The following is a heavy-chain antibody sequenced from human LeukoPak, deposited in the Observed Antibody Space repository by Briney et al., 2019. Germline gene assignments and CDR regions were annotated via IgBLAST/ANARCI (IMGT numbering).Heavy chain of an antibody. V-gene: IGHV3-23*01. D-gene: IGHD2-15*01. CDR1: GLTFAAYA. CDR2: ISDSGGST. J-gene: IGHJ4*02. CDR3: AKLGGYCSSGSCRDFDY. Sequence: AGGSLRLSCAVSGLTFAAYAMTWVRQAPVKGLEWVSTISDSGGSTYYADSLKGRFTISRDNSKNTLYLQVDSLRAEDTAVYYCAKLGGYCSSGSCRDFDYWGQGTLVTVSS.